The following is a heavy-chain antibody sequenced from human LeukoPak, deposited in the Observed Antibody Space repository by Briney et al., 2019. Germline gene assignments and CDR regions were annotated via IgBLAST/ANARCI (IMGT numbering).Heavy chain of an antibody. D-gene: IGHD3-16*01. CDR1: GLSFSGFL. J-gene: IGHJ4*02. CDR3: ASGGHLDY. V-gene: IGHV3-7*01. Sequence: PGGSLRLSCEVSGLSFSGFLMSWVRQAPRKGQERVANINENGGEKYYVDSVKGRFTISRDNAKNSMYLQMNSLRVEDTAVYYCASGGHLDYWGQGTLVTVSS. CDR2: INENGGEK.